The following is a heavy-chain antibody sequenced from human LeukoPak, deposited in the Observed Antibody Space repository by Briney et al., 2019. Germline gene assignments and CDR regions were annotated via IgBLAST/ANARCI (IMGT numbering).Heavy chain of an antibody. Sequence: SETLSLTCTVSGGSISSGGYYWSWIRQHPGKGLEWIGYIYYSGSTYYNPSLKSRVTISVDTSKNQFSLKLSSVTAADTAVYYCARHYYDSSGYYIPPFDYWGQGTLVTVSS. CDR2: IYYSGST. CDR1: GGSISSGGYY. J-gene: IGHJ4*02. D-gene: IGHD3-22*01. V-gene: IGHV4-31*03. CDR3: ARHYYDSSGYYIPPFDY.